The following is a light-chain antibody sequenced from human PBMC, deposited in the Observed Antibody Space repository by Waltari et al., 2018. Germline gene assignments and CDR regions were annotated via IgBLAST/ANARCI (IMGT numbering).Light chain of an antibody. V-gene: IGKV2-24*01. J-gene: IGKJ2*01. CDR3: LQATRFPRS. CDR1: QSLVHSEDRNTY. Sequence: DIVMTQTPLSSSVTLGQPASISCRSSQSLVHSEDRNTYLSWLHQRPGQPPRLLIYKISNRFSGVPDRFSGSGAGTDFTLKISRVEAEDVGVYYCLQATRFPRSFGQGTKLEI. CDR2: KIS.